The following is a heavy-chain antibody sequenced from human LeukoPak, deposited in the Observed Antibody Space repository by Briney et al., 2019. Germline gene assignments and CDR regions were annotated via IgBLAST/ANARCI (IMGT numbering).Heavy chain of an antibody. CDR1: GFTFSDSA. V-gene: IGHV3-73*01. CDR3: ARQMEVCRSTSCPLYYYYSSYMDV. CDR2: IGTRVNNYAT. Sequence: GRSLRLSCAASGFTFSDSAMHWVRQASGKGLEWVGHIGTRVNNYATAYAASVKGRFSISRDDSKNTAYLQMNSLKTEDTAVYYCARQMEVCRSTSCPLYYYYSSYMDVWGKGTTVTVSS. D-gene: IGHD2-2*01. J-gene: IGHJ6*03.